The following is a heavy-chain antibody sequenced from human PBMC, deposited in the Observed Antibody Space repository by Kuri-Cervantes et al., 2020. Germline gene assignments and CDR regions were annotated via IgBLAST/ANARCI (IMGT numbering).Heavy chain of an antibody. CDR2: IIPIFGTA. Sequence: SVKVSCKASGGTFSSYAISWVRQAPGQGLEWMGGIIPIFGTANYAQKFQGRVTITADESTSTAYMELSSLRSEDTAVYYCTTAPPGYGKYYYYYGMDVWGQGTTVTVSS. V-gene: IGHV1-69*13. CDR1: GGTFSSYA. J-gene: IGHJ6*02. CDR3: TTAPPGYGKYYYYYGMDV. D-gene: IGHD1-1*01.